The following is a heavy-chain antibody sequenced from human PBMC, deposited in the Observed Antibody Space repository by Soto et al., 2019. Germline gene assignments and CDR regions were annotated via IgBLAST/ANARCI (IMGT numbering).Heavy chain of an antibody. CDR3: AKTRGYSGYVEA. V-gene: IGHV4-34*01. Sequence: SETLSLTCAVCGGSFSGYYWSWIRQPPGKGLEWIGEINHSGSTNYNPSLKSRVTISVDTSKNQFSLKLSSVTAADTAVYYCAKTRGYSGYVEAWGQGTLVTVSS. CDR2: INHSGST. CDR1: GGSFSGYY. D-gene: IGHD5-12*01. J-gene: IGHJ4*02.